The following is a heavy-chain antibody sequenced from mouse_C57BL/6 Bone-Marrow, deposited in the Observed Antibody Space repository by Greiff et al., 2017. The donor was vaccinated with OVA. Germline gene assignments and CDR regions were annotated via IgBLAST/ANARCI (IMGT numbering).Heavy chain of an antibody. CDR1: GFTFSSYA. CDR2: ISDDGSYT. D-gene: IGHD2-1*01. V-gene: IGHV5-4*01. J-gene: IGHJ4*01. CDR3: ARDYYGHAMDY. Sequence: DVMLVESGAGLVKPGASLKLSCAASGFTFSSYAMSWVRQTPEKRLEWVATISDDGSYTYYQYNVKGRVTFTRDNANNHLYLQMSLLKSEDSAMYYCARDYYGHAMDYWGQGTSVTVSA.